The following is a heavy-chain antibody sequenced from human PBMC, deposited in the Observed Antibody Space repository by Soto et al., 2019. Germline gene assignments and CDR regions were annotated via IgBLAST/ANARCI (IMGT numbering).Heavy chain of an antibody. CDR1: GGSISSGGYY. V-gene: IGHV4-31*03. CDR2: IYYSGST. J-gene: IGHJ1*01. CDR3: ASGYCSGGSCDWYFQH. D-gene: IGHD2-15*01. Sequence: SETLSLTCTVSGGSISSGGYYWSWIRQHPGKGLEWIGYIYYSGSTYYNPSLKSRVTISVDTSKNQFSLKLSSVTAADTAVYYCASGYCSGGSCDWYFQHWAQGTLVTVSS.